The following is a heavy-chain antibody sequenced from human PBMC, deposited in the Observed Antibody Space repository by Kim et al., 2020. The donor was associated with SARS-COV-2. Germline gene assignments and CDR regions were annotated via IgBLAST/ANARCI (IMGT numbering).Heavy chain of an antibody. D-gene: IGHD3-22*01. V-gene: IGHV3-49*04. CDR1: GFVFGDYA. Sequence: GGSLRLSCTGSGFVFGDYALGWVRQAPGKGLEWVGLIRSEGFGGTTEEAASVRGRFSISRDNSKSIAYLQMNSLKTEDTAIYYCVRGTQDFYGASGYYAENWGQGALVSVYS. CDR2: IRSEGFGGTT. J-gene: IGHJ4*02. CDR3: VRGTQDFYGASGYYAEN.